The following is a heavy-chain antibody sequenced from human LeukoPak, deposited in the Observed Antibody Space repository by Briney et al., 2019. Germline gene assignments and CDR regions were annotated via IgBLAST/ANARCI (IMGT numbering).Heavy chain of an antibody. CDR1: GYTFTSYD. D-gene: IGHD3-16*02. CDR2: MDPNSGNT. J-gene: IGHJ4*02. CDR3: ARGHYDYVWGSYRYEDTYFDY. V-gene: IGHV1-8*01. Sequence: GASVKVSCKASGYTFTSYDINWMRQATGQGLEWMGWMDPNSGNTGYAQKFQGRVTMTRNTSISTAYMELSSLRSEDTAVYYCARGHYDYVWGSYRYEDTYFDYWGQGTLVTVSS.